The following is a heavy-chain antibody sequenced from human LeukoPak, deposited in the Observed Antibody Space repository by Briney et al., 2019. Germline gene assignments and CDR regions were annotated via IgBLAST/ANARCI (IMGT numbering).Heavy chain of an antibody. V-gene: IGHV3-11*04. CDR3: ARDPITMVRGVPDY. CDR1: GFTFSGYY. CDR2: ISSDGSIV. D-gene: IGHD3-10*01. J-gene: IGHJ4*02. Sequence: GGSLRLSCAASGFTFSGYYMSWMRQAPGKGLEWISYISSDGSIVYYADSVKGRFTISRDNAKNSLYLQMNSLRAEDTAVYYCARDPITMVRGVPDYWGQGTLVTVSS.